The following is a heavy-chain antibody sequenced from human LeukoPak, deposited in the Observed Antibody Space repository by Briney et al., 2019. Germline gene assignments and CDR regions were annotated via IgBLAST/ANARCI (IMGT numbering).Heavy chain of an antibody. J-gene: IGHJ4*02. D-gene: IGHD2-2*01. CDR2: ISGSGDNT. Sequence: GGSLRLSCAAPGFTFSSYAMNWVRQAPGKGLEWVSAISGSGDNTYYADSVKGRLTISRDNSKNTLYLQMNSLRAEDTAVYYCAKVRPYCSSTRCYARSGLFDYWGQGTLVTVSS. CDR3: AKVRPYCSSTRCYARSGLFDY. CDR1: GFTFSSYA. V-gene: IGHV3-23*01.